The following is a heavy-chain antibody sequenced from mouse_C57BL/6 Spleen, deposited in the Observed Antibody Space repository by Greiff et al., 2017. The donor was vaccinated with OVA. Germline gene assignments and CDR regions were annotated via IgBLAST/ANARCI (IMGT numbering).Heavy chain of an antibody. CDR3: ARYDYDLYYAMDY. CDR2: LNPNYGTP. Sequence: VQLQQSGPALVKPGASVKISCKASGYSFNDSHMNWVKQSNGKSLEWIGVLNPNYGTPSYNQKFKGKATLTVDQSSITAYMQLNSLTSEDSAVYYCARYDYDLYYAMDYWGQGTSVTVSS. J-gene: IGHJ4*01. D-gene: IGHD2-4*01. CDR1: GYSFNDSH. V-gene: IGHV1-39*01.